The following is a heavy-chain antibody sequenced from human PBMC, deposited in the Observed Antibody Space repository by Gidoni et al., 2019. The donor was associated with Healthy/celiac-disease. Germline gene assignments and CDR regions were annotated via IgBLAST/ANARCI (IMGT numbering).Heavy chain of an antibody. V-gene: IGHV4-31*03. CDR3: ARTIAAAFDY. J-gene: IGHJ4*02. D-gene: IGHD6-13*01. CDR2: T. CDR1: GGSISSGGYY. Sequence: QVQLQESGPGLVKPSQTLSLTCTVSGGSISSGGYYWSWIRQHPGKGLEWIGYTYYNPSLKSRVTISVDPSKNQFSLKLSSVTAADTAVYYCARTIAAAFDYWGQGTLVTVSS.